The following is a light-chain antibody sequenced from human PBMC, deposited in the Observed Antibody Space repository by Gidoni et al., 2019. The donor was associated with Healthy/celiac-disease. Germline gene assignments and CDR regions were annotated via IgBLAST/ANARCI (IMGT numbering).Light chain of an antibody. Sequence: QPARTQPPSLSRSPVQSITISGTGTSSDVGGYNYFSLYQQHTGKAPKLMIYDVSKRRSGVSNRFSGSKSGNTASLTISGLQAEDEADYYCSSYTSSSLVFGGGTKLTVL. CDR2: DVS. CDR3: SSYTSSSLV. J-gene: IGLJ2*01. CDR1: SSDVGGYNY. V-gene: IGLV2-14*03.